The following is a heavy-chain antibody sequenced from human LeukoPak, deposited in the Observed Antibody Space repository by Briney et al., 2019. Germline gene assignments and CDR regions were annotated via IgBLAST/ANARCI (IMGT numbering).Heavy chain of an antibody. J-gene: IGHJ3*02. V-gene: IGHV4-59*01. CDR2: IYYSGST. CDR3: ARVDGIAAAGLAFDI. Sequence: PSETLSLTCTISGGSIISYYWSWIRQPPGKELEWIGYIYYSGSTNYNPSLKSRVTISVDTSKNQFSLKLSSVTAADTAVYYCARVDGIAAAGLAFDIWGQGTMVTVSS. CDR1: GGSIISYY. D-gene: IGHD6-13*01.